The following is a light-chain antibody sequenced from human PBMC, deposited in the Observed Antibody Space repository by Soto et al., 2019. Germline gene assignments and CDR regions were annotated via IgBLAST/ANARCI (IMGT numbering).Light chain of an antibody. V-gene: IGKV3-20*01. Sequence: ESVLTQSPATLSLSPGERATLSCRASQSVSNYLAWYQHKPGQAPRLLIYDASNRATGIPDRFSGSGSGTDFTLTISRLEPEDFAVYYCQQYGSSPWTFGQGTKVDNK. CDR2: DAS. J-gene: IGKJ1*01. CDR1: QSVSNY. CDR3: QQYGSSPWT.